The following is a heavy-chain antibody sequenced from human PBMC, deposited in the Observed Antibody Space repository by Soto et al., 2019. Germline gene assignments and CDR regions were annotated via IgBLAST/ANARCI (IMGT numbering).Heavy chain of an antibody. CDR3: AKADYGSGSYSPD. CDR1: GFTFSSYG. Sequence: GESLKISCAASGFTFSSYGMHWVRQAPGKGLEWVAVISYDGSNKYYADSVKGRFTISRDNSKNTLYLQMNSLRAEDTAVYYCAKADYGSGSYSPDWGQGTLVTVSS. D-gene: IGHD3-10*01. V-gene: IGHV3-30*18. CDR2: ISYDGSNK. J-gene: IGHJ4*02.